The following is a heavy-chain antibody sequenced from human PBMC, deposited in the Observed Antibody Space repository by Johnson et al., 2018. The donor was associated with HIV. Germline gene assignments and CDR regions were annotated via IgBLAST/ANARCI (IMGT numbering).Heavy chain of an antibody. Sequence: MKLVESGGGLVQPGGSLRLSCAASGFTVSRNYMSWIRQTPGKGLEWVADIKCDGCDKYYVDSMKGRFTISRDNAKNSLYLQMNSLRAGDTAVDYCAKQGGSRLDVWVDVFDIWGQGTVVTVSS. CDR1: GFTVSRNY. V-gene: IGHV3-7*03. D-gene: IGHD3-10*01. CDR2: IKCDGCDK. CDR3: AKQGGSRLDVWVDVFDI. J-gene: IGHJ3*02.